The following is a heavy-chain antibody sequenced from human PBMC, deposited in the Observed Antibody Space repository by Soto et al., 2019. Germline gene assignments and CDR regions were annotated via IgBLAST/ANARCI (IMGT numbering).Heavy chain of an antibody. J-gene: IGHJ4*02. CDR2: INSDGSST. CDR1: GFTLSKHW. Sequence: PAVSLRQSYPTSGFTLSKHWTLRLRQAPGKGLVWVSRINSDGSSTTYADSVKGRFTISRDNAKNTLYLQMNSLRAEDTAVYYCARDPTYFYDSSGYYDYWGQGT. D-gene: IGHD3-22*01. V-gene: IGHV3-74*01. CDR3: ARDPTYFYDSSGYYDY.